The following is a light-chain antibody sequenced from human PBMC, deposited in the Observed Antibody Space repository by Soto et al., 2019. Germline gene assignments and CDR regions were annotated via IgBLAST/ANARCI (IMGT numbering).Light chain of an antibody. CDR1: QSVSSN. Sequence: EIVMTQSPATLSVSPGERATLSCRASQSVSSNLAWYQQKPGQAPRLLIYGASNRATGIPDRFSGSGSGTDFTLTISSLQPDDFVTYYCQQYNSYSWTFGQGTKVDIK. J-gene: IGKJ1*01. V-gene: IGKV3D-15*01. CDR3: QQYNSYSWT. CDR2: GAS.